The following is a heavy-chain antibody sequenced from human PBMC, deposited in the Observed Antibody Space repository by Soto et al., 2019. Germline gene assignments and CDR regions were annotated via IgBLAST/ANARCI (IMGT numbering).Heavy chain of an antibody. J-gene: IGHJ6*02. D-gene: IGHD6-19*01. V-gene: IGHV1-46*01. Sequence: GASVKVSCKASGYTFTNYGVSWVRQAPGQGLEWMGIINPSGGSTSYAQKFQGRVTMTRDTSTSTVYMELSSLRSEDTAVYYCARDYAPVAGTHYYGMDVWGQGTTVTVSS. CDR3: ARDYAPVAGTHYYGMDV. CDR1: GYTFTNYG. CDR2: INPSGGST.